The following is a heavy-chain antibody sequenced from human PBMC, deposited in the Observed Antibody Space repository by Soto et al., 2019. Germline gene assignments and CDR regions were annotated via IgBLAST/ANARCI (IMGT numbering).Heavy chain of an antibody. CDR2: INSDGSST. V-gene: IGHV3-74*01. CDR3: VRTSLVVAAATREDY. D-gene: IGHD2-15*01. J-gene: IGHJ4*02. CDR1: VFTFSSYW. Sequence: EVQLVESGGGLVQPGGSLRLSCAASVFTFSSYWMHWVRQAPGKGLVWVSRINSDGSSTSYADSLKGRVIVYRDNAKNTPYLPMHSLRAEDTAVYYCVRTSLVVAAATREDYWGQGTLVTVSS.